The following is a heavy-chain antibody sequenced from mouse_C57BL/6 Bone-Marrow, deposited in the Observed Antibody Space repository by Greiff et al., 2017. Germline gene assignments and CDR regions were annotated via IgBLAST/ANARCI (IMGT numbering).Heavy chain of an antibody. V-gene: IGHV1-64*01. Sequence: VQLQQPGAELVKPGASVKLSCKASGYTFTSYWMHWVKQRPGQGLEWIGMIHPNSGSTNYNEKFKSKATLTVDKSSSTAYMQLSSLTSEDSAVYYCALYYYGSSQCAYWGQGTLVTVSA. CDR3: ALYYYGSSQCAY. D-gene: IGHD1-1*01. J-gene: IGHJ3*01. CDR1: GYTFTSYW. CDR2: IHPNSGST.